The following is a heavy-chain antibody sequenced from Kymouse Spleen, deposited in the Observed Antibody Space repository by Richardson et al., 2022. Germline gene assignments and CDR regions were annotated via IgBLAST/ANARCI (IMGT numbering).Heavy chain of an antibody. D-gene: IGHD3-9*01. CDR3: ARPYDILTGYETDY. J-gene: IGHJ4*02. CDR2: IYYSGST. CDR1: GGSISSSSYY. Sequence: QLQLQESGPGLVKPSETLSLTCTVSGGSISSSSYYWGWIRQPPGKGLEWIGSIYYSGSTYYNPSLKSRVTISVDTSKNQFSLKLSSVTAADTAVYYCARPYDILTGYETDYWGQGTLVTVSS. V-gene: IGHV4-39*01.